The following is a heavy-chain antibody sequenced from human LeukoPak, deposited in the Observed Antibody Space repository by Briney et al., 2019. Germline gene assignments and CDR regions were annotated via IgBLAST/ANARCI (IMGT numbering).Heavy chain of an antibody. V-gene: IGHV3-20*04. J-gene: IGHJ4*02. CDR3: AREFPNCSGGSCYSVLDY. CDR2: INWNGGST. D-gene: IGHD2-15*01. Sequence: GGSLRLSCAASGFTFSSYAMSWVRRAPGKGLEWVSGINWNGGSTGYADSVKGRFTISRDNAKNSLYLQMNSLGAEDTALYYCAREFPNCSGGSCYSVLDYWGQGTLVTVSS. CDR1: GFTFSSYA.